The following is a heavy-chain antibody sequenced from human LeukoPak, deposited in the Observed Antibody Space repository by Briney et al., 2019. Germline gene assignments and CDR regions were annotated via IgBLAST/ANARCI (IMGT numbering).Heavy chain of an antibody. CDR1: GDSVSSSSSA. Sequence: SQTLSLTCAISGDSVSSSSSAWSWIRQSLSRGLEWLGRAYYRSKWHIDYAESVKSRITINPDTSKNEFSLQLNSVTPEDTAVYYCARNLRPDFDYWGQGTLVTVSS. J-gene: IGHJ4*02. CDR3: ARNLRPDFDY. CDR2: AYYRSKWHI. V-gene: IGHV6-1*01.